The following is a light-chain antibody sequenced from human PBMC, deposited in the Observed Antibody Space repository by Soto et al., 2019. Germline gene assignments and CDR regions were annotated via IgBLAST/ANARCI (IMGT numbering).Light chain of an antibody. V-gene: IGKV3-11*01. CDR3: QQHSNI. Sequence: EIVLTQSPATLSSSHGERATRSCRASQTVNSRLAWYQHKPGQAPRLLIYHTSNRATGIPARFSGSGSGTDFTLTISSLEPEDFAIYYGQQHSNIFGPGTKVDFK. J-gene: IGKJ3*01. CDR2: HTS. CDR1: QTVNSR.